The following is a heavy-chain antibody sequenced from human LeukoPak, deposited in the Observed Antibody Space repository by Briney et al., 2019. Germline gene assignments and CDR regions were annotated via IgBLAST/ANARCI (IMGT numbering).Heavy chain of an antibody. Sequence: PGGSLRLSCAASGFTFSSYGMHWVRQAPGKGLEWVAVISYDGSNKYYADSVKGRFSISRDNSKHTLYMQMNSLRAEDTAVYYCAKDGSAAVGMDVWGQGTTVTVSS. D-gene: IGHD6-13*01. CDR2: ISYDGSNK. J-gene: IGHJ6*02. V-gene: IGHV3-30*18. CDR1: GFTFSSYG. CDR3: AKDGSAAVGMDV.